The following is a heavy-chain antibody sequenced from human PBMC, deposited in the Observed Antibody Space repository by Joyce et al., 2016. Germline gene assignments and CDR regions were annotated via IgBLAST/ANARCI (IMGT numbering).Heavy chain of an antibody. Sequence: EVQLVESGGGLVQPGGSLRLSCAASGFTCSRYWMSWVRQAPGKGLEWVANIKQDGSEKYYVDSVKGRFTISRDNAKNSLYLQMNSLRAEDTAVYSCARVRDYYGSGSQPLDNWGQGTLVTVSS. D-gene: IGHD3-10*01. CDR3: ARVRDYYGSGSQPLDN. CDR1: GFTCSRYW. J-gene: IGHJ4*02. V-gene: IGHV3-7*01. CDR2: IKQDGSEK.